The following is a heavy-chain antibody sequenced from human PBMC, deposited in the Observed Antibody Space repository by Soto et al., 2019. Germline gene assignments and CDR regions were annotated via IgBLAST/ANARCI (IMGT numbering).Heavy chain of an antibody. CDR2: IIPVFGLV. CDR1: GGTPSNSA. D-gene: IGHD3-22*01. V-gene: IGHV1-69*01. Sequence: QVHLLLQSGAEVKKPGSSVKVSCKASGGTPSNSAISWVRQAPGQWLEWMGGIIPVFGLVKYAQNFQGRVTITADESTNTSYLEMSRLRPEDTAVYYCAGGRIIVVGSRAYYGMDVWGQGTTVTVS. CDR3: AGGRIIVVGSRAYYGMDV. J-gene: IGHJ6*02.